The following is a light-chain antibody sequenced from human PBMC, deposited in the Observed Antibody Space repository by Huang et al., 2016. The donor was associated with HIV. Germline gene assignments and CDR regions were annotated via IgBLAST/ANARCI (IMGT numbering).Light chain of an antibody. CDR2: AAS. CDR1: QGIRND. Sequence: AIQMTQSPSSLSASVGDRVTITCRASQGIRNDLGRYQQKPGKAPKLLIYAASSLQSGVPSRFSGSGSGTDFTLTISSLQPEDFATYYCLQDYNYTFTFGPGTKVDIK. CDR3: LQDYNYTFT. J-gene: IGKJ3*01. V-gene: IGKV1-6*01.